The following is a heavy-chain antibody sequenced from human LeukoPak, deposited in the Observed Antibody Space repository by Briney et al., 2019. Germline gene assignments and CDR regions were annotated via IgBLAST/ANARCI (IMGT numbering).Heavy chain of an antibody. V-gene: IGHV1-69*04. CDR3: ASGITRYFGY. J-gene: IGHJ4*02. CDR1: GGTFSSYA. Sequence: SVKVSCKASGGTFSSYAISWVRQAPGQGLEWMGRIIPIFGIANYAQKFQGRVTITADKSTSTAYVELCSLRSEDTAVYYCASGITRYFGYWGQGTLVTVSS. CDR2: IIPIFGIA. D-gene: IGHD5-24*01.